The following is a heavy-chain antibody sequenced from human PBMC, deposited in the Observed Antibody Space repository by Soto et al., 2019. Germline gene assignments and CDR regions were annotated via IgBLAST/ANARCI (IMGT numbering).Heavy chain of an antibody. CDR1: GDSVSSDSAA. V-gene: IGHV6-1*01. CDR3: ARDTGSSWSTFDY. Sequence: SQTLSLTCDISGDSVSSDSAAWNWFRQSPSRGLEWLGRTYYRSNNWYNDYDVSVRSRITINQDTSKNQFSLQLNSVTPEDTAVYYCARDTGSSWSTFDYCGQGTLVTVSS. D-gene: IGHD6-13*01. CDR2: TYYRSNNWYN. J-gene: IGHJ4*02.